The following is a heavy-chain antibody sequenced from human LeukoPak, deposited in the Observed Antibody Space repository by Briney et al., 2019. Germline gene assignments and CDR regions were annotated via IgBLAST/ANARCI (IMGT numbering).Heavy chain of an antibody. V-gene: IGHV1-18*01. Sequence: ASVKVSCKASGYTCTSYGISWVRQAPGQGLEWMGWISAYNGNTNYAQKVQGRVTMTTDTSTSTAYMELRSLRSDDTAVYYCARARRLRFLEWTPDFDYWGQGTLVTVSS. D-gene: IGHD3-3*01. CDR1: GYTCTSYG. CDR2: ISAYNGNT. J-gene: IGHJ4*02. CDR3: ARARRLRFLEWTPDFDY.